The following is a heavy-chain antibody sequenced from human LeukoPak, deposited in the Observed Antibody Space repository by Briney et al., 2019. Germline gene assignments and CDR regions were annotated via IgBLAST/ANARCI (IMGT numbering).Heavy chain of an antibody. CDR3: AREGSGNPLDY. Sequence: SVKVSCKASGGTFSSYTISWVRQAPGQGLEWMGRIIPILGIANYAQKFQGRVTITADKSTSTAYMGLSSLRSEDTAVYYCAREGSGNPLDYWGQGTLVTVSS. D-gene: IGHD4-23*01. V-gene: IGHV1-69*04. CDR2: IIPILGIA. CDR1: GGTFSSYT. J-gene: IGHJ4*02.